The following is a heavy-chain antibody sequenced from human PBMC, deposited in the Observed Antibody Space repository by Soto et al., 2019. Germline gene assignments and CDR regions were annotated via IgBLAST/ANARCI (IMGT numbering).Heavy chain of an antibody. J-gene: IGHJ6*02. V-gene: IGHV3-23*01. CDR3: AKSSSRAHYYAMDV. CDR2: VSASGGGT. Sequence: EVQLLESGGGLVQPGGFLRLSCAASGFTFSSYALNWVRQAPGKGLEWVAGVSASGGGTSYADSVKGRFTISRDNSKDTLYLQMNSLRAEDTAVYYCAKSSSRAHYYAMDVWGQGNTVTVFS. D-gene: IGHD2-2*01. CDR1: GFTFSSYA.